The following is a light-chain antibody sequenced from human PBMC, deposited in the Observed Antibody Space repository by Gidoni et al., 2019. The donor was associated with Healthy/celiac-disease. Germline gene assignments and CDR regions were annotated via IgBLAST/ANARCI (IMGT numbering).Light chain of an antibody. Sequence: VLTQSPCTLSLSPGERATLSCRASQSVSSSYLAWYQQKPGQAPRLLIYGASSRATGIPDRFSGSGSGTDFTLTISRLEPEDFAVYYCQQYGSSPGGTFGQGTKVEIK. J-gene: IGKJ1*01. V-gene: IGKV3-20*01. CDR1: QSVSSSY. CDR2: GAS. CDR3: QQYGSSPGGT.